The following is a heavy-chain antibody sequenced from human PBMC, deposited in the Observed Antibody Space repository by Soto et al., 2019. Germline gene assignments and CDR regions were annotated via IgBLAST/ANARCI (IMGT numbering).Heavy chain of an antibody. CDR3: ARHSNYEVFPFDY. D-gene: IGHD4-4*01. V-gene: IGHV4-39*01. Sequence: PSETLSLTCTVSGGSISSSSYYWGWIRQPPGKGLEWIGSIYYSGSTYYNPSLKSRVTISVDTSKNQFSLKLSSVTAADTAVYYCARHSNYEVFPFDYWGQGTLVTVSS. CDR2: IYYSGST. CDR1: GGSISSSSYY. J-gene: IGHJ4*02.